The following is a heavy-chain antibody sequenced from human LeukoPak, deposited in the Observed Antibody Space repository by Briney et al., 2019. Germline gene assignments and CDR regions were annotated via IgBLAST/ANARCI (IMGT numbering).Heavy chain of an antibody. Sequence: GESLKISCQGSGYRFPNKWIAWARQMPGKGLEWMGIIYPGDSDTRYSPSFQGQVIISVDKSISTAYLQWSSLKASDTAIYYCARNGENFRSRFDYWGQGTLVTVSS. CDR1: GYRFPNKW. V-gene: IGHV5-51*01. D-gene: IGHD4-17*01. J-gene: IGHJ4*02. CDR3: ARNGENFRSRFDY. CDR2: IYPGDSDT.